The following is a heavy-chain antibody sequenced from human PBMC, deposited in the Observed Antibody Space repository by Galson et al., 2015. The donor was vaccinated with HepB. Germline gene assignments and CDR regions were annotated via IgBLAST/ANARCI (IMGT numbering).Heavy chain of an antibody. J-gene: IGHJ4*02. D-gene: IGHD1-14*01. Sequence: SVKVSCKASGYSFTGYYMHWVRQAPGQGLEWMGWINPNSGGANYTQKFQGRVTMTRDTSISTVYTELSRLRSDDTAVYYCARVSWYDAFHYWGQGTLVTVSS. CDR3: ARVSWYDAFHY. CDR1: GYSFTGYY. CDR2: INPNSGGA. V-gene: IGHV1-2*02.